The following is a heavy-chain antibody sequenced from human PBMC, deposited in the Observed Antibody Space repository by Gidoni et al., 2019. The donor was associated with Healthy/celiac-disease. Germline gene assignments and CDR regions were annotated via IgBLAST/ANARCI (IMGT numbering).Heavy chain of an antibody. Sequence: QVQLQQWGAGLLKPSETLSLTCAVYGGSSSGYYWSWIRQPPGKGLEWIGEIKHSGSTNYNPSLKSRVTISVDTSKNQFSLKLSSVTAADTAVYYCARGRERYCSSTSCSRSAFDIWGQGTMVTVSS. CDR3: ARGRERYCSSTSCSRSAFDI. V-gene: IGHV4-34*01. J-gene: IGHJ3*02. CDR2: IKHSGST. CDR1: GGSSSGYY. D-gene: IGHD2-2*01.